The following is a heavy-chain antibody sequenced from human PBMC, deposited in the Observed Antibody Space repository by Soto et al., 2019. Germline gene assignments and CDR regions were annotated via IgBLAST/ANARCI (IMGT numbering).Heavy chain of an antibody. J-gene: IGHJ3*02. CDR2: INPNSGGT. D-gene: IGHD3-22*01. Sequence: ASVKVSCKASGYTFTGYYMHWVRQAPGQGLEWMGWINPNSGGTNYAQKFQGWVTMTRDTSISTAYMELSRLRSDDTAVYYCARDLVYSYYYDSSGYSLSGLGAFDIWGQGTMVTVSS. CDR3: ARDLVYSYYYDSSGYSLSGLGAFDI. CDR1: GYTFTGYY. V-gene: IGHV1-2*04.